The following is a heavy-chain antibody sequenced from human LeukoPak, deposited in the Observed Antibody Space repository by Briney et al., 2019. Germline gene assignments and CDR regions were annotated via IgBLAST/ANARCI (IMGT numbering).Heavy chain of an antibody. CDR1: GGSISSYY. CDR3: ARRGGQVVPAASFDY. D-gene: IGHD2-2*01. CDR2: IYYSGST. Sequence: PSETLSLTCTVSGGSISSYYWSWIRQPPGKGLEWIGYIYYSGSTNYNPSLKSRVTISVDTSKNQFSLKLSSVTAADTAVYYCARRGGQVVPAASFDYWGQGTLVTVSS. J-gene: IGHJ4*02. V-gene: IGHV4-59*12.